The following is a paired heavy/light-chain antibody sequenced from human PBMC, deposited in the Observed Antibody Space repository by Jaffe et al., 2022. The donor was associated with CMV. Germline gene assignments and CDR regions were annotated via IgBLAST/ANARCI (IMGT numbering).Light chain of an antibody. Sequence: DIQMTQSPSSLSASVGDRVTITCRASQSISSYLNWYQQKPGKAPNLLIYAASSLQSGVPSRFSGSGSGTDFTLTISSLQPEDFATYYCQQSYSTPITFGQGTRLEIK. CDR1: QSISSY. V-gene: IGKV1-39*01. CDR3: QQSYSTPIT. CDR2: AAS. J-gene: IGKJ5*01.
Heavy chain of an antibody. CDR3: AGLRMGAARPDGL. D-gene: IGHD6-6*01. Sequence: QVQLVQSGAEVKRPGSSVKVSCKASGGIFSSYAISWVRQAPGQGLEWMGRIIPILGIGNYAQKFQGRVTITADKSTSTAYMELSSLRSEDTAVYYCAGLRMGAARPDGLWGQGTLVTVSS. J-gene: IGHJ4*02. CDR1: GGIFSSYA. V-gene: IGHV1-69*09. CDR2: IIPILGIG.